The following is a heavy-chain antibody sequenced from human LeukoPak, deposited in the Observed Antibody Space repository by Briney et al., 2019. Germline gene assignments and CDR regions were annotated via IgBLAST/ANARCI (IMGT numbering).Heavy chain of an antibody. D-gene: IGHD3-22*01. Sequence: SETLSLTCAVYGGSFSGYYWGWIRQPPGKGLEWIGEINHSGSTNYNPSLKSRVTISVDTSKNQFSLKLSSVTAADTAVYYCARGLYYYDSSGDYWGQGTLVTVSS. CDR2: INHSGST. CDR3: ARGLYYYDSSGDY. J-gene: IGHJ4*02. CDR1: GGSFSGYY. V-gene: IGHV4-34*01.